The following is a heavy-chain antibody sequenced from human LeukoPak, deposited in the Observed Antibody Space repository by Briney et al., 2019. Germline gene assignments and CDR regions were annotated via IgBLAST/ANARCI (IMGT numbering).Heavy chain of an antibody. J-gene: IGHJ4*02. D-gene: IGHD3-22*01. Sequence: GGSLRLSCAASGFTFDDYAMHWVRQAPGKGLEWVSGISWNSGSIGYADSVKGRFTISRDNAENSLYLQMNSLRAEDTALYYCAKIWGDSSGYYGYFDYWGQGTLVTVSS. V-gene: IGHV3-9*01. CDR2: ISWNSGSI. CDR1: GFTFDDYA. CDR3: AKIWGDSSGYYGYFDY.